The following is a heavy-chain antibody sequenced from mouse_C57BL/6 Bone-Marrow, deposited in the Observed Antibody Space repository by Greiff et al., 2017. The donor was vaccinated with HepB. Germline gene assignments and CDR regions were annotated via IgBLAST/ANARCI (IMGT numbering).Heavy chain of an antibody. D-gene: IGHD1-1*01. J-gene: IGHJ4*01. CDR3: ARHLYYYGSTYAMDY. CDR1: GFTFSDYG. CDR2: ISNLAYSI. Sequence: EVKLQESGGGLVQPGGSLKLSCAASGFTFSDYGMAWVRQAPRKGPEWVAFISNLAYSIYYADTVTGRFTISRENAKNTLYLEMSSLRSEDTAMYYCARHLYYYGSTYAMDYWGQGTSVTVSS. V-gene: IGHV5-15*01.